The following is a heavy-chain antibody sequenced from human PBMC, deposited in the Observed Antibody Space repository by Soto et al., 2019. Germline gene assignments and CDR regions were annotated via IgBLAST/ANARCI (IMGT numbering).Heavy chain of an antibody. CDR2: IRSSTNSI. CDR3: ARDGGSSGWSDFDY. CDR1: GFTFSTYN. J-gene: IGHJ4*02. D-gene: IGHD6-13*01. V-gene: IGHV3-48*02. Sequence: GGSLRLSCAASGFTFSTYNMNWVRQAPGKGLEWVSFIRSSTNSIYYADSVKGRFTISRDNAKNSLYLQMNSLRDEDTAVYYCARDGGSSGWSDFDYWGQGTRVTVSS.